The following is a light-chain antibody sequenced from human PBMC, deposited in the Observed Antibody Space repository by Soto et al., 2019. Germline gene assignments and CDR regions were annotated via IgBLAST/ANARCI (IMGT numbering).Light chain of an antibody. V-gene: IGKV3-15*01. Sequence: EIVMTQSPATLSVSPGERATLSCRASQRLNNNLAWYQQKPGQAPRLLMYGASTRATGIPARFSGSGSGTEFTLTISSLQSEDFAVYYCQQYNNWPPLTFGGGTKVEIK. CDR1: QRLNNN. J-gene: IGKJ4*01. CDR2: GAS. CDR3: QQYNNWPPLT.